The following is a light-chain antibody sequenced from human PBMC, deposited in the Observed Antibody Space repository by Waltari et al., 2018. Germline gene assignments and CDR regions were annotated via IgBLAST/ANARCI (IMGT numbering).Light chain of an antibody. V-gene: IGKV3-20*01. CDR1: QSLTKRY. CDR3: QQYGSSVLYT. Sequence: VLTQSPGTLSLSPGERATLSCRASQSLTKRYSAWYQQKPGQAPRLLIYGASSRAAGIPDRVSGSGSGTDFTLTISRLEPEDFAVYYCQQYGSSVLYTFGQGTKLEIK. CDR2: GAS. J-gene: IGKJ2*01.